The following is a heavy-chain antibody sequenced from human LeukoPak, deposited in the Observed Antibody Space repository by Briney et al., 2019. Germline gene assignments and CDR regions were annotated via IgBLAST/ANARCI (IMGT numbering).Heavy chain of an antibody. V-gene: IGHV1-18*01. D-gene: IGHD5-18*01. CDR2: ISAYNGNT. CDR3: ARDVGTAAMVNFDY. CDR1: GYTFTSYG. J-gene: IGHJ4*02. Sequence: VASVTVSCKASGYTFTSYGISWVRQAPGQGLEWMGWISAYNGNTNYAQKLQGRVTMTTDTSTSTAYMELRSLRSDDTAVYYCARDVGTAAMVNFDYWGQGTLVTVSS.